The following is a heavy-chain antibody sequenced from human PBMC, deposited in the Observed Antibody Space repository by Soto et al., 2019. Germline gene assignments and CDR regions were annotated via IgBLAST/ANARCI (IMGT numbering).Heavy chain of an antibody. J-gene: IGHJ4*02. D-gene: IGHD4-17*01. CDR2: IYWDDDK. Sequence: QITLKESGPTLVKPTQTLTLTCTFSGFSLSTSGVGVGWIRQPPGKALEWLALIYWDDDKRYSPSLKSRLTIXKXTXXNQVVLTMTNMDPVDTATYYCAQCYGDYVNGYFDYWGQGTLVTVSS. CDR1: GFSLSTSGVG. V-gene: IGHV2-5*02. CDR3: AQCYGDYVNGYFDY.